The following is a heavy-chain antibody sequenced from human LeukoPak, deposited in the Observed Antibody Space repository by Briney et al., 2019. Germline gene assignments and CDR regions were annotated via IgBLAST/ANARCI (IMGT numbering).Heavy chain of an antibody. Sequence: PSETLSLTCTVSGGSISSGGYYWSWIRQHPGKGLEWIGYIYYSGSTYYNPSLKSRVSISVDTSKNQFSLKLSSVTAADTAVYYCARIEVGAITFDYWGQGTLVTVSS. J-gene: IGHJ4*02. CDR3: ARIEVGAITFDY. CDR2: IYYSGST. CDR1: GGSISSGGYY. D-gene: IGHD1-26*01. V-gene: IGHV4-31*03.